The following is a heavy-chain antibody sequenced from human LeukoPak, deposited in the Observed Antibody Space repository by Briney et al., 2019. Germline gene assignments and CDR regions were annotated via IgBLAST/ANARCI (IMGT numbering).Heavy chain of an antibody. V-gene: IGHV3-23*01. CDR2: ISGSGGST. D-gene: IGHD3-22*01. CDR1: GFTFSSCA. CDR3: AKCYYDSSGYYTPYYFDY. J-gene: IGHJ4*02. Sequence: GGSLRLSCAASGFTFSSCAMNWVRQAPGKGLEWVSAISGSGGSTYYADSVKGRFTISRDNSKNTLYLQMNSLRAEDTAVYYCAKCYYDSSGYYTPYYFDYWGQGTLVTVSS.